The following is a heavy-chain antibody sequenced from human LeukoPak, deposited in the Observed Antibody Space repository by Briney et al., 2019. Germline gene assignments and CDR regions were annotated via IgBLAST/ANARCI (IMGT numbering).Heavy chain of an antibody. Sequence: GGSLRLSCAAFGFTFDDYAMHWVRQAPGKGLEWVSGISWNSGNIGYADSMKGRFTISRDNAKNSLYLQMNSLRAEDTALYYCAKDGGGYSYYGMDVWGQGTTVTVSS. CDR2: ISWNSGNI. J-gene: IGHJ6*02. CDR3: AKDGGGYSYYGMDV. CDR1: GFTFDDYA. D-gene: IGHD5-12*01. V-gene: IGHV3-9*01.